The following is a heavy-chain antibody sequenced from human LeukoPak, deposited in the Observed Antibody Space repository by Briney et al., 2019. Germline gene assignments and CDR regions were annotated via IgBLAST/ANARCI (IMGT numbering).Heavy chain of an antibody. J-gene: IGHJ3*02. CDR2: VYHSGSI. D-gene: IGHD4-17*01. CDR3: ARFGDSSDYGDYVAAFDI. CDR1: GDSLVSGHY. Sequence: SETLSLTCTVSGDSLVSGHYWGWIRQPPGQGLEWVGSVYHSGSIYYNPSLKSRVIMSVDTSKNQFSLKLSSLTAADTAVYYCARFGDSSDYGDYVAAFDIWGQGTMVTVSS. V-gene: IGHV4-38-2*02.